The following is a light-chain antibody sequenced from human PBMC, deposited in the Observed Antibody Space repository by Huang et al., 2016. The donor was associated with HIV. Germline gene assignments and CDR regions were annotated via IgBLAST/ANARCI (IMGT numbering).Light chain of an antibody. CDR2: SAS. J-gene: IGKJ1*01. Sequence: EIVMTQSPATLSVSPGERATLSCRASQSVKSNLAWYQQKPGQAPRLLIYSASTRATGIPARFSGSGSGTEFTLTISSLQSEDCAVYYCQQYNDWPPWTFDQGTKVEIK. CDR1: QSVKSN. V-gene: IGKV3-15*01. CDR3: QQYNDWPPWT.